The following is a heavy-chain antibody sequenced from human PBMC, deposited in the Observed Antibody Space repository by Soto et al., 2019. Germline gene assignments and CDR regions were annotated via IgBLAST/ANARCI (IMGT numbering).Heavy chain of an antibody. J-gene: IGHJ4*02. D-gene: IGHD2-2*02. Sequence: ASVKVSCKASGYSFAGYYIHWVRQAPGQGLEWMGWINPNSGGTNYAQNFQGRVTMTRDTSISTAYMELRSLRSDDTAVFYCARGQDCGTTNCYTGGDYFHYWGPGTLPTVYS. CDR1: GYSFAGYY. V-gene: IGHV1-2*02. CDR3: ARGQDCGTTNCYTGGDYFHY. CDR2: INPNSGGT.